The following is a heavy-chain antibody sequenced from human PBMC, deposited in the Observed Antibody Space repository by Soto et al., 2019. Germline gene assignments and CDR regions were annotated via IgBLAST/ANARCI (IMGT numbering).Heavy chain of an antibody. CDR1: GFTFSSYA. CDR3: AKGGRNYYDSRGYYAVDY. Sequence: TGGSLRLSCAASGFTFSSYAMSWVRQAPGKGLEWVSAISGSGGSTYYADSVKGRFTISRDNSKNTLYLQMNSLRAEDTAVYYWAKGGRNYYDSRGYYAVDYGGQGTLVTVSS. V-gene: IGHV3-23*01. CDR2: ISGSGGST. J-gene: IGHJ4*02. D-gene: IGHD3-22*01.